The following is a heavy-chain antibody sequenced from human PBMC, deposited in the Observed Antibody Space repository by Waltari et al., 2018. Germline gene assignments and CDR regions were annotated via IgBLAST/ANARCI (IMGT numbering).Heavy chain of an antibody. J-gene: IGHJ4*02. CDR2: ISGSGGTI. CDR3: ARPAAAATGDFDY. D-gene: IGHD6-13*01. CDR1: GFTSRAYY. Sequence: QVQLVESGGGLVKPGGSLRLSCAASGFTSRAYYMSWIRQAPGKGLEWVSYISGSGGTIYYADSVKGRFTISRDNAKNSLYLQINSLRAEDTAVYYCARPAAAATGDFDYWGQGTLVTVSS. V-gene: IGHV3-11*04.